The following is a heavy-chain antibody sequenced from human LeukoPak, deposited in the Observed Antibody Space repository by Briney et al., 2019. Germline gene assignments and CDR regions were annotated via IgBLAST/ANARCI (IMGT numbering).Heavy chain of an antibody. J-gene: IGHJ6*03. Sequence: GASVKVSCNASGYTFTGYYMHWVRQDLRQGLQWMGWINPNSGGTDYAQKFQGRVTMTRDTSIRTVYMELSSLRSDDTAVYYCARADSVPAGDYHYWYMDVWGKGTTVTVSS. CDR1: GYTFTGYY. CDR3: ARADSVPAGDYHYWYMDV. D-gene: IGHD2-2*01. CDR2: INPNSGGT. V-gene: IGHV1-2*02.